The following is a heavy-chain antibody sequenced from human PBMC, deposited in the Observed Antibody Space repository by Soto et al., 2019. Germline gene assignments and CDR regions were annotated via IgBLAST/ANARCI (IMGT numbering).Heavy chain of an antibody. Sequence: PGGSLRLSCAASGFTFSSYAMSWVRQAPGKGLEWVSAISGSGGSTYYADSVKGRFTISRDNSKNTLYLQMNSLRAEDTAVYYCAKDLLVVPAAMPAYWGQGTLVTVSS. CDR2: ISGSGGST. CDR3: AKDLLVVPAAMPAY. V-gene: IGHV3-23*01. D-gene: IGHD2-2*01. CDR1: GFTFSSYA. J-gene: IGHJ4*02.